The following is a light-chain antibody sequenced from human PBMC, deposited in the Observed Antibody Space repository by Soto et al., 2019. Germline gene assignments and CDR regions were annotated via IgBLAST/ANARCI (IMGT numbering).Light chain of an antibody. Sequence: DLQMTQSPSTLSTSIGDRVTITCRASQSISSWLAWYQQKPGKAPKLLIYDASSLASGVPSRFSGSGSGTEFTLTISSLQPDDFATYFCQQYNTYSTFGQGTKVEIK. V-gene: IGKV1-5*01. J-gene: IGKJ1*01. CDR1: QSISSW. CDR2: DAS. CDR3: QQYNTYST.